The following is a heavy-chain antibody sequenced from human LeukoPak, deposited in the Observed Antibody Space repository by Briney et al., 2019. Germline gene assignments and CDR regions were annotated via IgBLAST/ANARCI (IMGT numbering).Heavy chain of an antibody. CDR1: GFTFRGYP. V-gene: IGHV3-30*04. CDR3: ARPDYYDRSEYFQH. J-gene: IGHJ1*01. CDR2: ISYDGTNT. D-gene: IGHD3-22*01. Sequence: PGGSLRLSCLASGFTFRGYPMHWVRQAPGKGLEWVAAISYDGTNTYYADSVKGRFSVSRDNSKNTLYLQMNSLRAEDTAVYYCARPDYYDRSEYFQHWGQGTLVTVSS.